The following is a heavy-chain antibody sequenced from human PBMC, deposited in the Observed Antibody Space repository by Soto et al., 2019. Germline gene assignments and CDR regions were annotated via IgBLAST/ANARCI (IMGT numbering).Heavy chain of an antibody. CDR3: ARGTVTSGRWFGP. Sequence: QVHLVQSETEVKEPGASVTVSCKTSDSTFTGYTINWVRQAPGQRLEGLGWISSLNGNTNYARKYQARRTMTTNTSATTAYVELRSLSSDDTAVYFCARGTVTSGRWFGPWGQGTLVSVSS. CDR1: DSTFTGYT. V-gene: IGHV1-18*01. D-gene: IGHD4-17*01. J-gene: IGHJ5*02. CDR2: ISSLNGNT.